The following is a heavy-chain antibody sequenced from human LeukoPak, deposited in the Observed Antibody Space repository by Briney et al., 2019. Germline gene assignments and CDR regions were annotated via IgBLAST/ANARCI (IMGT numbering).Heavy chain of an antibody. D-gene: IGHD4-17*01. Sequence: SETLSLTCAVYGGSFSGYYWSWIRQPPGKGLEWIGEINHSGSTNYNPSLKSRVTISVDTSKNQFSLKLSSVTAADTAVYYCARGRSYGDYGLMGAFDIWGQGTMVTVSS. CDR1: GGSFSGYY. CDR2: INHSGST. V-gene: IGHV4-34*01. CDR3: ARGRSYGDYGLMGAFDI. J-gene: IGHJ3*02.